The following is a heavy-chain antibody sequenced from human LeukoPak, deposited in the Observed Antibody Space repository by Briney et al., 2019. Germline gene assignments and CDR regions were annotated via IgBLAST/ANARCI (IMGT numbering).Heavy chain of an antibody. J-gene: IGHJ4*02. V-gene: IGHV3-23*01. CDR2: IRAEGNPT. CDR3: AKDGHCPNSVCTTKIVVAGYVDY. CDR1: GFTFTTYS. D-gene: IGHD2-8*01. Sequence: GGSLRLSCRASGFTFTTYSMNWLRQAPGKGLEWVSVIRAEGNPTYYADSVKGRFTISRENSKNMLYLQMNSLRAEDTAIYYCAKDGHCPNSVCTTKIVVAGYVDYWGQGTLVTVSS.